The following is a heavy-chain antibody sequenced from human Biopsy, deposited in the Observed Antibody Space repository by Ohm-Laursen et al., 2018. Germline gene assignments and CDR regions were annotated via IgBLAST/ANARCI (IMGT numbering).Heavy chain of an antibody. CDR1: GGSISSYY. Sequence: SETLSLTYTVSGGSISSYYWSWIRQPPGKGLKWIGYIYYTGSTNYNPSLKSRVTISVDTSMNHLSLRLTSVTAADTAVYYCARHAPSYSGSYWRYFDLWGRGTLVTVSS. CDR2: IYYTGST. V-gene: IGHV4-59*08. J-gene: IGHJ2*01. CDR3: ARHAPSYSGSYWRYFDL. D-gene: IGHD1-26*01.